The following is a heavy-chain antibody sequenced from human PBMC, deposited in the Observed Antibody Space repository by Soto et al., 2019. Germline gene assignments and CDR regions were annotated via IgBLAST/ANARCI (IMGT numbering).Heavy chain of an antibody. J-gene: IGHJ6*02. Sequence: SVKVSCKSSGFTFTSSAVQWVRQARGQRLEWIGWIVVGSGNTNYAQKFQERVTITRDMSTSTAYMELSSLRSEDTAVYYCAADRGSSSPNYYYYGMDVWGQGTTVTVSS. CDR3: AADRGSSSPNYYYYGMDV. CDR1: GFTFTSSA. V-gene: IGHV1-58*01. CDR2: IVVGSGNT. D-gene: IGHD6-6*01.